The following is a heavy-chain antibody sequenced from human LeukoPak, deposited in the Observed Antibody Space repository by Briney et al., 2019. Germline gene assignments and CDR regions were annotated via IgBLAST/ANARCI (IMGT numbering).Heavy chain of an antibody. CDR3: ARYYYHNGGYSFDY. CDR1: GDSISSNSYY. D-gene: IGHD2/OR15-2a*01. V-gene: IGHV4-39*07. J-gene: IGHJ4*02. CDR2: IYYSGST. Sequence: SETLSLTCTVSGDSISSNSYYWGWIRQPPGKGLEWIGSIYYSGSTYYNPSLKSRVTISVDTSKNQFSLKLSSVTAADTAVYYCARYYYHNGGYSFDYWGQGTLVTVSS.